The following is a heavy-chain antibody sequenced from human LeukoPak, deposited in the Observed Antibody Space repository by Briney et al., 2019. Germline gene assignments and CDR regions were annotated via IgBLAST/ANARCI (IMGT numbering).Heavy chain of an antibody. CDR1: GYTFTSYG. J-gene: IGHJ6*03. CDR3: ARDYDSSGYHYVPIPHYYYYYYMDV. V-gene: IGHV1-18*01. CDR2: ISAYNGNT. D-gene: IGHD3-22*01. Sequence: ASVKVSCKASGYTFTSYGISWVRQAPGQGLEWMGWISAYNGNTNYAQKLQGRVTMTTDTSTSTAYMELRSLRSDDTAVYYCARDYDSSGYHYVPIPHYYYYYYMDVWGKGTTVTISS.